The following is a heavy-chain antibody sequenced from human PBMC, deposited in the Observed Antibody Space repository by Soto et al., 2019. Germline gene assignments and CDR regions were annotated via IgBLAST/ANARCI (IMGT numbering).Heavy chain of an antibody. V-gene: IGHV4-34*01. Sequence: PSETLSLTCTVSGGPMSGSYWSWIRQPPGKGLEWIGEINHSGSTNYNPSLKSRVTISVDRSKNQFSLKLSSVTAADTAVYYCARVPDRWGQGTLVTVSS. J-gene: IGHJ5*02. CDR2: INHSGST. CDR1: GGPMSGSY. CDR3: ARVPDR. D-gene: IGHD2-2*01.